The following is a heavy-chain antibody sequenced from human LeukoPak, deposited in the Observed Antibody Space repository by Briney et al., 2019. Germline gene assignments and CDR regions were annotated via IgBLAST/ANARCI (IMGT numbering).Heavy chain of an antibody. V-gene: IGHV4-38-2*02. J-gene: IGHJ1*01. CDR3: ARDYSSSTGD. CDR2: IYHSGST. D-gene: IGHD6-6*01. Sequence: SETLSLTCTVSGYSISSGYYWGWIRQPPGKGLEWIGSIYHSGSTYYNPSLKSRVTISVDTSKNQFSLKLSSVTAADTAVYYCARDYSSSTGDWGQGTLVTVSS. CDR1: GYSISSGYY.